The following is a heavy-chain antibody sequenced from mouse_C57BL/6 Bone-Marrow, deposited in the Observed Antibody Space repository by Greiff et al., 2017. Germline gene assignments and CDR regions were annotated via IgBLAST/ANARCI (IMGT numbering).Heavy chain of an antibody. CDR2: IYPGDGDT. CDR3: ARCPLLRRCYFDV. V-gene: IGHV1-82*01. Sequence: QVQLQQSGPELVKPGASVKISCKASGYAFSSSWMNWVKQRPGKGLEWIGRIYPGDGDTNYNGKFKGKATLTADKSSSTAYMQLSSLTSEDSAVYFCARCPLLRRCYFDVWGTGTTVTVSS. J-gene: IGHJ1*03. D-gene: IGHD1-1*01. CDR1: GYAFSSSW.